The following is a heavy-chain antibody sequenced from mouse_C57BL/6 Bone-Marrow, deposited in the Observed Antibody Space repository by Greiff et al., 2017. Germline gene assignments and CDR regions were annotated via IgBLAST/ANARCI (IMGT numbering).Heavy chain of an antibody. Sequence: QVQLQQSGAELARPGASVKLSCKASGYTFTSYGISWVKQRTGQGLEWIGEIYPRSGNTYYNEKFKGKATLTADKSSSTAYMELRSLTSEDSAVYFCARNDGYYRGYAMDYWGQETSVTVSS. D-gene: IGHD2-3*01. CDR2: IYPRSGNT. CDR1: GYTFTSYG. V-gene: IGHV1-81*01. CDR3: ARNDGYYRGYAMDY. J-gene: IGHJ4*01.